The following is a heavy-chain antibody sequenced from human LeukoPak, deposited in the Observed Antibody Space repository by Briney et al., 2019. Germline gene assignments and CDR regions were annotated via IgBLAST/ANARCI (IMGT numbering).Heavy chain of an antibody. D-gene: IGHD6-13*01. CDR2: INPGNGNT. J-gene: IGHJ4*02. Sequence: VASVKVSCTASGYPFTTCGIHWVRQAPGQRLEWMGWINPGNGNTVYSQRFQGRVTITRDTSASTAYMELRSLRSDDTAVYYCARDIKLVLDYWGQGTLVTVSS. CDR3: ARDIKLVLDY. V-gene: IGHV1-3*01. CDR1: GYPFTTCG.